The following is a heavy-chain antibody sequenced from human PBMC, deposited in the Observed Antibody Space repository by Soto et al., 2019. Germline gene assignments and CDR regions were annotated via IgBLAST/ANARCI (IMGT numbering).Heavy chain of an antibody. V-gene: IGHV2-5*02. J-gene: IGHJ4*02. CDR3: VHAGDFDLLSFDR. Sequence: QITLKESGPPLVRPAQTLTLTCAFSGFSLTTTRMGVAWIRQPPGKALEWLALIYWDDDKRYSPSLKNRLTVSKDTSTNRVVLTITNISPDDTGTYFCVHAGDFDLLSFDRWGPGTLVTVSS. CDR1: GFSLTTTRMG. CDR2: IYWDDDK. D-gene: IGHD2-15*01.